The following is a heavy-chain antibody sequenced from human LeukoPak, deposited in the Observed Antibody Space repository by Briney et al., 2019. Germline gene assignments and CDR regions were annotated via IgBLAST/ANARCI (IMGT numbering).Heavy chain of an antibody. Sequence: PSETLSLTXTVSGGSSSSGSHFWSGIRQPAGKGLEWIGRIYFSGSTSYNPSLKSRVTISVDTSRNQFSLKLSSVTAADTAIYYGAKRDSSPGAFDIWGQGTMVTVSS. V-gene: IGHV4-61*02. CDR3: AKRDSSPGAFDI. J-gene: IGHJ3*02. CDR1: GGSSSSGSHF. D-gene: IGHD6-13*01. CDR2: IYFSGST.